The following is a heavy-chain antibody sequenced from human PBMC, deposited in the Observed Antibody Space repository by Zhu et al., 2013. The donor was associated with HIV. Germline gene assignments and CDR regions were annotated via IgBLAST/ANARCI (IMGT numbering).Heavy chain of an antibody. CDR3: ARDPYDYIWGIHRYLTGY. J-gene: IGHJ4*02. Sequence: QVQLVQSGAEVKKPGSSVKVSCKASGGTFSNYAFSWVRQAPGHGLEWMGGIIPILPTASYAQKFQGRVIITADESTRTAYMELRGLRSDDTAVYFCARDPYDYIWGIHRYLTGYWGQGTQVIVSS. V-gene: IGHV1-69*01. CDR2: IIPILPTA. D-gene: IGHD3-16*02. CDR1: GGTFSNYA.